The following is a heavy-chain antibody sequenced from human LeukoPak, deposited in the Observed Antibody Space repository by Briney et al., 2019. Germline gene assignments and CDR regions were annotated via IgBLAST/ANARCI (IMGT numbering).Heavy chain of an antibody. Sequence: PSRTLSLTCTVSGGSISSGDYYWSWIRQPPGKGLEWIGYIYYSGSTYYNPSLKSRVTISVDTSKNQFSLKLSSVTAADAAVYYCARGPYGSGSYYNDQGYYYGMDVWGQGTTVTVSS. J-gene: IGHJ6*02. CDR3: ARGPYGSGSYYNDQGYYYGMDV. CDR2: IYYSGST. V-gene: IGHV4-30-4*01. D-gene: IGHD3-10*01. CDR1: GGSISSGDYY.